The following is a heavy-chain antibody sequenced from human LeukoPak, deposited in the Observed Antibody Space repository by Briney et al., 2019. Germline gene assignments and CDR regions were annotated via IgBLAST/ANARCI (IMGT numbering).Heavy chain of an antibody. CDR1: GYTFTSYA. V-gene: IGHV7-4-1*02. J-gene: IGHJ6*03. CDR3: ARENAVAAFPYYYYYMDV. D-gene: IGHD6-19*01. CDR2: INTNTGNP. Sequence: GASVKVSCKASGYTFTSYAMNWVRQAPGQGLEWMGWINTNTGNPTYAQGFTGRFVFSLDTSVSTAYLQISSLEAEDTAVYYCARENAVAAFPYYYYYMDVWGKGTTVTVS.